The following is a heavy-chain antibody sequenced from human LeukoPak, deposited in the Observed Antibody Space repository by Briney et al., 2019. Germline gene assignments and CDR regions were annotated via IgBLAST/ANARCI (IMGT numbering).Heavy chain of an antibody. CDR1: GFTFSSYW. CDR3: ARHKCSGGSCYYDY. Sequence: GGSLRLSCAASGFTFSSYWMHWVRQAPGKGLVWVSRINNDESSTTYADSVKGRFTISRDNAKNTLYLQINSLRAEDTAVYYCARHKCSGGSCYYDYWGQGTLVTVSS. CDR2: INNDESST. D-gene: IGHD2-15*01. J-gene: IGHJ4*03. V-gene: IGHV3-74*01.